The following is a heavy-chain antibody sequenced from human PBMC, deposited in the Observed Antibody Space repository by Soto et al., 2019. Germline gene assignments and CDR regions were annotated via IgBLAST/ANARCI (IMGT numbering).Heavy chain of an antibody. J-gene: IGHJ4*02. Sequence: PGGSLRLSCSASGFTFSSYAMHWVRQAPGKGLEYVSAISSNGGSTYYADSVKGRFTISRDNSKNTLYLQMSSLRAEDTAVYYCVGGYSYGPFDYWGQGTLVTVSS. V-gene: IGHV3-64D*06. CDR2: ISSNGGST. D-gene: IGHD5-18*01. CDR3: VGGYSYGPFDY. CDR1: GFTFSSYA.